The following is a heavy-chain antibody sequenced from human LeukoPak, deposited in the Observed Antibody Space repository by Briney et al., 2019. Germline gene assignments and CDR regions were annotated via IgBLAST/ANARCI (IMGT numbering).Heavy chain of an antibody. D-gene: IGHD3-16*02. CDR2: IYYNGST. V-gene: IGHV4-39*07. CDR3: AREYDYVWGSYRLHNWFDP. J-gene: IGHJ5*02. Sequence: PSETLSLTCTVSGGSISSSSYYWGWIRQPPGKGLEWIGSIYYNGSTYYNPSLKSRVTISVDTSKNQFSLKLSSVTAADTAVYYCAREYDYVWGSYRLHNWFDPWGQGTLVTVSS. CDR1: GGSISSSSYY.